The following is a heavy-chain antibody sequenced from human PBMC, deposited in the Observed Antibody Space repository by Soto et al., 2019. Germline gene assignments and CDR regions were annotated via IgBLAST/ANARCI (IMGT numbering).Heavy chain of an antibody. D-gene: IGHD3-9*01. CDR2: IIPIFGTA. V-gene: IGHV1-69*06. Sequence: SVKVSCKASGGTFSSYAINWVRQAPGQGLEWMGGIIPIFGTANYAQKFQGRVTITADKSTSTAYMELSSLRSEDTDVYYCARDTNDYDILTGYVWGQGTLVTVSS. CDR1: GGTFSSYA. CDR3: ARDTNDYDILTGYV. J-gene: IGHJ4*02.